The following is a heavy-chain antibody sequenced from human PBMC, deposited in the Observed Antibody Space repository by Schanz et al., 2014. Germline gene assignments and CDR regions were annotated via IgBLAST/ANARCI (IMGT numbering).Heavy chain of an antibody. CDR2: ISWNSGSI. V-gene: IGHV3-9*01. CDR1: GFIFDEYA. Sequence: EVQLVESGGGLVQPGRSLRLSCAASGFIFDEYAMHWVRQAPGKGLEWVSSISWNSGSINYADSVKGRFIISRDNANNSLYLQMNSLRPEDTALYYCAKEDGTYLKYWGQGTLVTVSS. J-gene: IGHJ4*02. CDR3: AKEDGTYLKY.